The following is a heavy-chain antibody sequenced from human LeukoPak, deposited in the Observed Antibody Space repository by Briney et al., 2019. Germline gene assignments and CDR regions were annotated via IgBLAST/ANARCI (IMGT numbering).Heavy chain of an antibody. Sequence: SETLSLTCTVSGGSITTSDFDWAWIRQPPGQGFEWIATISSSGKAYYYPSLMSRVTISVDTSKNQFSLDVTSVTAADTGLFYCARSKGGTGFDYWGRGILVIVS. D-gene: IGHD1-26*01. J-gene: IGHJ4*02. CDR2: ISSSGKA. V-gene: IGHV4-39*01. CDR1: GGSITTSDFD. CDR3: ARSKGGTGFDY.